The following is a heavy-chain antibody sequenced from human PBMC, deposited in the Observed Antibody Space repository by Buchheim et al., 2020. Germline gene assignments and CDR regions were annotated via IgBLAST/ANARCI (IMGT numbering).Heavy chain of an antibody. J-gene: IGHJ4*02. V-gene: IGHV4-59*01. CDR3: ARQGQRLAMSYFDY. CDR2: INYSGTA. D-gene: IGHD6-25*01. CDR1: GGSIRNYY. Sequence: QVQLQESGPGLVKPSETLSLTCTVSGGSIRNYYWSWIRQPPGKGLEWIGNINYSGTANYNASLKTRVTISVDTSKNQFSLRVTSVTAADTAVYYCARQGQRLAMSYFDYRGQGTL.